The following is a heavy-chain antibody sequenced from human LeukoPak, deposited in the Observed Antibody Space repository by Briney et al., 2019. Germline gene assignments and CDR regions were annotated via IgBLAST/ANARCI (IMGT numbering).Heavy chain of an antibody. CDR1: GFTFSSYG. Sequence: PGRSLRLSCAASGFTFSSYGMHWVRQATGKGLEWVAVIWYDGSNKYYADSVKGRFTISRDNSKNTLYLQMNSLRAEDTAVYYCARGGRQYNWFDPWGQGTLVTVSS. CDR3: ARGGRQYNWFDP. J-gene: IGHJ5*02. V-gene: IGHV3-33*01. D-gene: IGHD3-16*01. CDR2: IWYDGSNK.